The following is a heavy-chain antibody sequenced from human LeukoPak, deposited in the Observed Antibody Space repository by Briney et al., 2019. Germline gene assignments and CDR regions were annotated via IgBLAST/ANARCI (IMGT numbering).Heavy chain of an antibody. CDR2: ITGSGGSS. CDR1: GFTFSSYA. V-gene: IGHV3-23*01. CDR3: AKDSTMVRGIIYYGMDV. J-gene: IGHJ6*02. D-gene: IGHD3-10*01. Sequence: GGSLRHSCAASGFTFSSYAMSWVRQAPGKGLEWVSVITGSGGSSYYADSVKGRFTISRDNSKNTLYLQVNSLRAEDTAVYYCAKDSTMVRGIIYYGMDVWGQGTTVTVSS.